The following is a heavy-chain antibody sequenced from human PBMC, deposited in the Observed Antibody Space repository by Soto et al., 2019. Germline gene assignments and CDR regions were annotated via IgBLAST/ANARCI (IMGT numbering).Heavy chain of an antibody. CDR2: ISSSGYI. Sequence: EVQLVESGGGLVKPGGSLRLSCAASGFNFNSYTINWVRQATGKRLEWLSSISSSGYIFSTDSVRGRFTISRDNAKNLVYLQINRLRAEDTAVYFCARDCSGGSCYPGMDVWGQGTTVTVSS. V-gene: IGHV3-21*01. D-gene: IGHD2-15*01. CDR3: ARDCSGGSCYPGMDV. J-gene: IGHJ6*02. CDR1: GFNFNSYT.